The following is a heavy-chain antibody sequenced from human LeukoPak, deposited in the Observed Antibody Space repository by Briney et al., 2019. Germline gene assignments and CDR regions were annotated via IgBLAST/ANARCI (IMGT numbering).Heavy chain of an antibody. CDR1: GFTFSDYY. CDR3: ARDKSSGTKGLDAFDI. J-gene: IGHJ3*02. D-gene: IGHD1-7*01. V-gene: IGHV3-11*04. Sequence: RPGGSLRLSCAASGFTFSDYYMSWIRQAPGKGLEWVSYISSSGSTIYYADSVKGRFTISRDNAKNSLYLQMNSLRAEDTAVYYCARDKSSGTKGLDAFDIWGQGTMVTVSS. CDR2: ISSSGSTI.